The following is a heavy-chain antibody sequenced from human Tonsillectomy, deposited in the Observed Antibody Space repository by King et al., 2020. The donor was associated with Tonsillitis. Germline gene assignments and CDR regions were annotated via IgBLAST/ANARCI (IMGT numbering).Heavy chain of an antibody. V-gene: IGHV4-61*02. CDR2: IFSSGNT. J-gene: IGHJ5*01. CDR3: ARVMSWYENWFDS. D-gene: IGHD6-13*01. CDR1: GDSIDSGSHY. Sequence: QLQESGPGLVKPSQTLSLTCTVSGDSIDSGSHYWGWIRQPAGKGLEFIGRIFSSGNTNYNPSLKSRVTMSVDTSKNQFSLKLTSVTAADTAVYYCARVMSWYENWFDSWGQGTLVTVSS.